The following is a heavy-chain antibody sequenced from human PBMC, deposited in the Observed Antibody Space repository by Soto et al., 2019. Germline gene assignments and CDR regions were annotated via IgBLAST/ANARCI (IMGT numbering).Heavy chain of an antibody. CDR1: GGTFSSSS. V-gene: IGHV1-69*01. CDR3: ARDGGRHAGGIDY. Sequence: QVQLVQSGAEVKKPGSSVKVSCKASGGTFSSSSINWVRQDPGQGLEWMGEIIPIFSTANYAQKFQGRVTITADESTSTAYMELSSLISEDTAVYYCARDGGRHAGGIDYWGQGTLVTVSS. J-gene: IGHJ4*02. CDR2: IIPIFSTA. D-gene: IGHD1-26*01.